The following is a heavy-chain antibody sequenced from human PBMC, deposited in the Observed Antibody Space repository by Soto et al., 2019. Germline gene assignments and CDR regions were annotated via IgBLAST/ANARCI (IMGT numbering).Heavy chain of an antibody. D-gene: IGHD3-3*01. Sequence: GGSLRLSCAASGFTFSSYSMNWVRQAPGKGLEWVSSISSSSSYIYYADSVKGRFTISRDNAKNSLYLQMNSLRAEDTAVYYCARSFVYDFCCVYCAIRPYFIYCCPTTLVTVFS. V-gene: IGHV3-21*01. CDR2: ISSSSSYI. CDR3: ARSFVYDFCCVYCAIRPYFIY. CDR1: GFTFSSYS. J-gene: IGHJ4*02.